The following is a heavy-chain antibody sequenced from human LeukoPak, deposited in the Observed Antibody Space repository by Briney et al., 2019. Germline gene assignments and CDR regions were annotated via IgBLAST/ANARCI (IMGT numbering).Heavy chain of an antibody. CDR1: GFTFSSYA. CDR2: ISGSGGST. Sequence: GGSLRLSCAASGFTFSSYAMSWVRQAPGKALEWVSAISGSGGSTYYADSVEGRFTISRDNAKNTLFLQMNSLRVEDTAVYYCARGRYYLDSWGQGTLVTVSS. D-gene: IGHD3-16*01. CDR3: ARGRYYLDS. J-gene: IGHJ4*02. V-gene: IGHV3-23*01.